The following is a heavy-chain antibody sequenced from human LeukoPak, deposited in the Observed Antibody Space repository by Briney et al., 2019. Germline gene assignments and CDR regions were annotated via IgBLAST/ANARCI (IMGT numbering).Heavy chain of an antibody. Sequence: GGSLRLSCAASGFTFSSYAMHWVRQAPGKGLEWVAVISYDGSNKYYADSVKGRFTISRDNSKNTLYLQMNSLRAEDTAVYYCARDYWEPPGDYYYMDVWGKGTTVTVSS. CDR3: ARDYWEPPGDYYYMDV. D-gene: IGHD1-26*01. V-gene: IGHV3-30*07. CDR1: GFTFSSYA. J-gene: IGHJ6*03. CDR2: ISYDGSNK.